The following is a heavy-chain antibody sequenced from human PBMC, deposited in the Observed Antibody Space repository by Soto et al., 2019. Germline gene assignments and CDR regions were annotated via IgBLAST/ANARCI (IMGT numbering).Heavy chain of an antibody. CDR3: ASNRELDY. V-gene: IGHV4-34*01. CDR2: INHSGST. D-gene: IGHD3-10*01. CDR1: GGSFSGYY. J-gene: IGHJ4*02. Sequence: PSETLSLTCAVYGGSFSGYYWSWIRQPPGKGLEWIGEINHSGSTNYNPSLKSRVTISVDTSKNQFSLKLSSVTAADTAVYYCASNRELDYWGQGTLVTVSS.